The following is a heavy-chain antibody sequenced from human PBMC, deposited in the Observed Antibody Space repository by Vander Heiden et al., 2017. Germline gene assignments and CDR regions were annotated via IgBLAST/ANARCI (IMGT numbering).Heavy chain of an antibody. CDR1: GFTFDDYA. CDR2: ISWNSGII. CDR3: ANLLIVGDNAFDI. D-gene: IGHD1-26*01. J-gene: IGHJ3*02. V-gene: IGHV3-9*01. Sequence: EVQLVESGGGLVQPGRSLRLSCAASGFTFDDYAIHWCRESPGKGLESFLGISWNSGIIGYADSVKGLFTISRDNAKNSLYLQMNSLRAEDTALYYCANLLIVGDNAFDIWGQGTMVTVSS.